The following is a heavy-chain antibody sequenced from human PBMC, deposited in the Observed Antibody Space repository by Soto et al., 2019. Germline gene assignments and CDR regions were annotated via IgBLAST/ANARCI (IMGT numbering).Heavy chain of an antibody. J-gene: IGHJ4*02. CDR1: GFTFSSYG. V-gene: IGHV3-33*01. D-gene: IGHD2-2*01. CDR2: IWYDGSNK. Sequence: QVQLVESGGGVVQPGRSLSLSWAASGFTFSSYGMHWVRQAPARGLEWVAVIWYDGSNKYYADSVKGRFTISRDNSKNTLYLQMNSLRAEDTAVYYCARDCSSTSCFDYWGQGTLVTVSS. CDR3: ARDCSSTSCFDY.